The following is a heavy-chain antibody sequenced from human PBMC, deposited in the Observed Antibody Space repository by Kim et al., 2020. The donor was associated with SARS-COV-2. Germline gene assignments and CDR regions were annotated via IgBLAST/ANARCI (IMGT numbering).Heavy chain of an antibody. CDR2: ISAYNGNT. J-gene: IGHJ4*02. CDR3: ASGWYYDSIPLLNY. D-gene: IGHD3-22*01. Sequence: ASVKVSCKASGYTFTSYGISWVRQAPGQGLEWMGWISAYNGNTNYAQKLQGRVTMTTDTSTSTAYMELRSLRSDDTAVYYCASGWYYDSIPLLNYWGQGTLVTVSS. CDR1: GYTFTSYG. V-gene: IGHV1-18*01.